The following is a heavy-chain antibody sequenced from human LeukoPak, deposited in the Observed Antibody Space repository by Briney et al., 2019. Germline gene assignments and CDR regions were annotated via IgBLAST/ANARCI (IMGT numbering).Heavy chain of an antibody. CDR1: GFTFSSYA. J-gene: IGHJ4*02. CDR3: AKWGRAASGSYYYFDY. CDR2: ISGSGGST. D-gene: IGHD1-26*01. Sequence: PGGSLRLSCAASGFTFSSYAMSWVRQAPGKGLEWVSAISGSGGSTYYADSVKGRFTISRDNSKNTLYLQMNSLRAEDTAVYYFAKWGRAASGSYYYFDYWGQGTLVTVSS. V-gene: IGHV3-23*01.